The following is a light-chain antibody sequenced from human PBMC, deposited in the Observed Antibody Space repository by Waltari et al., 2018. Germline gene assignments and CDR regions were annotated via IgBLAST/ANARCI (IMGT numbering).Light chain of an antibody. CDR3: SSYSGTSTWV. V-gene: IGLV2-23*01. Sequence: QSALTQPASVSGSPGQSITISCTGTSSNVGNYNLVSWYQHHPGKAPKLIIYGGTKRPSGVSNRFSGSKSGNTASLTISGLQAEDEGDYFCSSYSGTSTWVFGGGTILTVL. CDR1: SSNVGNYNL. J-gene: IGLJ3*02. CDR2: GGT.